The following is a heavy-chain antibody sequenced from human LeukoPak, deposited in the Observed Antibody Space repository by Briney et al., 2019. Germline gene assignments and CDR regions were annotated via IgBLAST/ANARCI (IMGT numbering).Heavy chain of an antibody. Sequence: SQTLSLTCAVSGGSISSGGYYWSWIRQHPGKGLEWIGYIYYSGSTYYNPSLKSRVTISVDTSKNQFSLKLSSVTAADTAVYYCARDVSPDYCSSTSCYLDYYMDVWGKGTTVTVSS. V-gene: IGHV4-31*11. J-gene: IGHJ6*03. CDR1: GGSISSGGYY. CDR3: ARDVSPDYCSSTSCYLDYYMDV. D-gene: IGHD2-2*01. CDR2: IYYSGST.